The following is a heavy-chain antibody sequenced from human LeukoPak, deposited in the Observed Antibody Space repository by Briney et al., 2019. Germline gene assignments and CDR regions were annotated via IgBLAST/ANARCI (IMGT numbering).Heavy chain of an antibody. CDR2: IYTSGST. D-gene: IGHD2-2*01. CDR1: GGSISSYN. Sequence: SETLSLTCTVSGGSISSYNWSWIPQPAGKGLEWIGRIYTSGSTNYNPSLKSRVTISVDKSKNQFSLKLSSVTAADTAVYYCARSPVVVPAAIDYWGQGTLVTVSS. V-gene: IGHV4-4*07. CDR3: ARSPVVVPAAIDY. J-gene: IGHJ4*02.